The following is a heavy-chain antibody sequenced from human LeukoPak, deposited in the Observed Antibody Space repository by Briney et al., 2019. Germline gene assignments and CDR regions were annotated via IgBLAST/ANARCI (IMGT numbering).Heavy chain of an antibody. CDR1: GVSISSSRYY. Sequence: SETLSLTCTVSGVSISSSRYYWGWIRQPPGKGLEWIGSIYYSGSTYYNPSLKSRVTISVDTSKNQFSLKLSSVTAADTAVYYCARTGHNYDYVWGSYTYFDYWGQGTLVTVSS. D-gene: IGHD3-16*01. V-gene: IGHV4-39*01. CDR2: IYYSGST. J-gene: IGHJ4*02. CDR3: ARTGHNYDYVWGSYTYFDY.